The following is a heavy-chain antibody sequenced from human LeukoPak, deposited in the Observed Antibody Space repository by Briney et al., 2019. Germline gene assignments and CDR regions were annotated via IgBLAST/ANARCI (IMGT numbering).Heavy chain of an antibody. J-gene: IGHJ4*02. V-gene: IGHV4-59*01. CDR3: ARVGITGTTNFDY. CDR1: GGSISSYY. D-gene: IGHD1-7*01. CDR2: IYYSGST. Sequence: SETLSLTCTVSGGSISSYYWSWIRQPPGKGLEWIGYIYYSGSTNYNPSLKSRVTISVDTSKNQFSLKLSSVTAADTAVYYCARVGITGTTNFDYWGQGTLVTVSS.